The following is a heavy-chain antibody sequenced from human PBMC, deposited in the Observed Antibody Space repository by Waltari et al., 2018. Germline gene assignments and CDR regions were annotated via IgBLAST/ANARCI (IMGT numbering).Heavy chain of an antibody. CDR1: GYSISSGSY. D-gene: IGHD6-13*01. V-gene: IGHV4-38-2*01. Sequence: QVQLQESGPGLVKPSETLSLTCAVSGYSISSGSYWGWIRQPPGKGLEWIGSIYHSGSTYYNPSLKSRVTISVDTSKNQFSLKLSSVTAADTAVYYCARFPSIAAQGYWGQGTLVTVSS. CDR2: IYHSGST. J-gene: IGHJ4*02. CDR3: ARFPSIAAQGY.